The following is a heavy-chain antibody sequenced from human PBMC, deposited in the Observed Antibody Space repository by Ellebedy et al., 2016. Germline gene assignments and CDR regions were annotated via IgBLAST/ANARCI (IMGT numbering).Heavy chain of an antibody. Sequence: GESLKISXTASGFTFGDYTMSWFRQAPGKGLEWVGFIISKAYGGATEYAASVKGRFTVSRDDSKSIAYLQMNSLKTEDTAVYYCTREDFYGSGSFNYWGQGTLVTVSS. V-gene: IGHV3-49*03. D-gene: IGHD3-10*01. CDR1: GFTFGDYT. J-gene: IGHJ4*02. CDR2: IISKAYGGAT. CDR3: TREDFYGSGSFNY.